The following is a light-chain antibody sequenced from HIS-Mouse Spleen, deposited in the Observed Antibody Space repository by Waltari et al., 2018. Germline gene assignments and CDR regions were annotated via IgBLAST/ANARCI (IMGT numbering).Light chain of an antibody. CDR3: SSYAGSNNLGV. V-gene: IGLV2-8*01. Sequence: QSALTQPPSASGSPGQSVTISCTGTSSAVGGYNYVPWYQQHPGKAHNIMLYEVSKRPSGVPDRFSGSKSGNTASLTVSGLQAEDEADYYCSSYAGSNNLGVFGTGTKVTVL. J-gene: IGLJ1*01. CDR2: EVS. CDR1: SSAVGGYNY.